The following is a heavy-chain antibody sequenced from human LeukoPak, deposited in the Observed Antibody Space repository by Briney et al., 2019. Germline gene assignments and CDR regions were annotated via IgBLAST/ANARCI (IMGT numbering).Heavy chain of an antibody. Sequence: SGGSLRLSCSASGFTFSSYAMHWVRQAPGKGLEYVSAINNNGGSTYYADSVKGRFTISRDNSKNTLYLQMSSLRAEDTAVYYCVSSSWFDPWGQGTLVTVSS. J-gene: IGHJ5*02. CDR1: GFTFSSYA. D-gene: IGHD6-13*01. V-gene: IGHV3-64D*09. CDR2: INNNGGST. CDR3: VSSSWFDP.